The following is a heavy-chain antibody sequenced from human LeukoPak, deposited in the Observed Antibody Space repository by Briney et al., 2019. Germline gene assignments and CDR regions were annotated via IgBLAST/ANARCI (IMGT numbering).Heavy chain of an antibody. J-gene: IGHJ4*02. V-gene: IGHV3-48*01. CDR2: ISSSSSTI. D-gene: IGHD7-27*01. CDR3: ARDPLNADGNWVDY. Sequence: GGSLRLSCAASGFTFSSYSMNWVRQAPGKGLEWVSYISSSSSTIYYADSVKGRFTISRDNAKNSLYLQMNSLRAEDTAVYYCARDPLNADGNWVDYWGQGTLVTVSS. CDR1: GFTFSSYS.